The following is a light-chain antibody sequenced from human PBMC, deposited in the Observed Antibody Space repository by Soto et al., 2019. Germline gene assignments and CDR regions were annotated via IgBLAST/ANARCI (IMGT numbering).Light chain of an antibody. CDR2: AGS. CDR1: QSLLHSNGYNY. Sequence: EIVMTQSPLSLPVTPGEPASISCKSSQSLLHSNGYNYLDWYLQKPGQSPQLLIYAGSNRASGVADRFSGGGSGTDLKLKISRVEAEDVEVYYCMQALQAAFTFGPGTKGDI. V-gene: IGKV2-28*01. J-gene: IGKJ3*01. CDR3: MQALQAAFT.